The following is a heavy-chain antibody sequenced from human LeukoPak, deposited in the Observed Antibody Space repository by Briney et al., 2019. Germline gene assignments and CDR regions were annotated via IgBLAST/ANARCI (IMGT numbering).Heavy chain of an antibody. D-gene: IGHD5-24*01. V-gene: IGHV4-31*03. J-gene: IGHJ3*02. CDR3: ARYRQRWPQFADAFDI. CDR1: GGSISSGDYY. CDR2: IYYSGGT. Sequence: SETLSLTCTVSGGSISSGDYYWSWIRQHPGKGLEWIGYIYYSGGTYYNPSLKSRVTISVDTSKNQFSLKLSSVTAADTAVYYCARYRQRWPQFADAFDIWGQETMVTVSS.